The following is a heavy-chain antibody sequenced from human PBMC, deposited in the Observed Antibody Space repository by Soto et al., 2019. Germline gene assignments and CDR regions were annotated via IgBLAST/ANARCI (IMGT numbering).Heavy chain of an antibody. Sequence: ASVKVSCKASGGTFSSYAISWVRQAPGQGLEWMGGIIPIFGTANYAQKFRGRVTITADKSTSTAYMELSSLRSEDTAVYYCAKRITGSLYFDYWGQGTLVTVSS. V-gene: IGHV1-69*06. D-gene: IGHD1-20*01. CDR2: IIPIFGTA. CDR1: GGTFSSYA. CDR3: AKRITGSLYFDY. J-gene: IGHJ4*02.